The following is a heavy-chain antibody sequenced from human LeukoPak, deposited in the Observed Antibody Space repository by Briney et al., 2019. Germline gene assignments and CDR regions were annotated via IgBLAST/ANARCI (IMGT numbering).Heavy chain of an antibody. D-gene: IGHD3-10*01. J-gene: IGHJ6*02. CDR3: ARKSAYYGSGSSIGYYYYYGMDV. CDR2: IWYDGSNK. Sequence: GGSLRLSCAASGFTFSSYGRHWVRQAPGKGLEGVAVIWYDGSNKYYADSVKGRFTISRDNSKNTLYLQMNSLRAEDTAVYYCARKSAYYGSGSSIGYYYYYGMDVWGQGTTVTVSS. V-gene: IGHV3-33*01. CDR1: GFTFSSYG.